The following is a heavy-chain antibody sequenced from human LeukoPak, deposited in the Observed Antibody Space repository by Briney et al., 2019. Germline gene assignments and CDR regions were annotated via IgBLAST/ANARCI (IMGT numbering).Heavy chain of an antibody. D-gene: IGHD5-18*01. J-gene: IGHJ5*02. CDR1: GFSLSNARMG. Sequence: SGPTLVNPTETLTQTCTVSGFSLSNARMGVSWTRQPPGKALEWLAHIFWNDEKSYSTSLKSRLTISKDTSKSQVVLTMTNMDPVDTATYYCARIARHTALVTNWFAPWGQGTLVTVSS. CDR2: IFWNDEK. V-gene: IGHV2-26*01. CDR3: ARIARHTALVTNWFAP.